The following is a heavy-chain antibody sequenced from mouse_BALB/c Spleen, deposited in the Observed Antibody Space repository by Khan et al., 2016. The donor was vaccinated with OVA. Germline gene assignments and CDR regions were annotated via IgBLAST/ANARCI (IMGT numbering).Heavy chain of an antibody. CDR2: INSGGST. CDR1: GFTFSSYA. V-gene: IGHV5-6-5*01. Sequence: EVELVESGGGLVKPGGSLKLSCAASGFTFSSYAVSWIHQTPEKRLEWVASINSGGSTYYPDRVKGRFTISRDDARNILYLQMSSLRSEDTAMYYCTRLVDYWGQGTSVTVSS. J-gene: IGHJ4*01. CDR3: TRLVDY.